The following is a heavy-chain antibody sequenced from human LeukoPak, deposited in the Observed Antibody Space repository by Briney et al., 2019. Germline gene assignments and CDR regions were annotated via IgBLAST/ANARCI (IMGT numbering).Heavy chain of an antibody. CDR2: INPHRGGT. V-gene: IGHV1-2*04. CDR3: ARGGIVAVPAAKVFDY. CDR1: GYPFTGYY. J-gene: IGHJ4*02. Sequence: ASVKVSCKASGYPFTGYYMHWVRQAPGQGLEWMGWINPHRGGTNYAQKFQGWVTMTRDTSISTAYMELSRLKSDGTAVYYCARGGIVAVPAAKVFDYWGQGTLVTASS. D-gene: IGHD2-2*01.